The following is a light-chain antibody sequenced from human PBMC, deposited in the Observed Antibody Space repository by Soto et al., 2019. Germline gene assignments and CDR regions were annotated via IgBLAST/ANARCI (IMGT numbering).Light chain of an antibody. CDR2: SIS. CDR1: QSGTSTY. J-gene: IGKJ5*01. V-gene: IGKV3-20*01. Sequence: LVLTQSPGTLSLSPGDSATLSCRASQSGTSTYLAWYQQKRGEVPRLLIYSISSRVTGIPDRFVGSGSGTDFTLTINRVEPEDSAIYYCQQYGTSPGGTFGQGTRLEIK. CDR3: QQYGTSPGGT.